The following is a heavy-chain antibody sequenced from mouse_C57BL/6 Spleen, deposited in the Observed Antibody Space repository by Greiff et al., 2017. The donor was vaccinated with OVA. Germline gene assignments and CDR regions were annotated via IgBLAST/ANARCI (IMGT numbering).Heavy chain of an antibody. Sequence: VHVKQSGPELVKPGDSVKISCKASGYSFTGYFMNWVMQSPGKSLEWIGRINPYNGDTFYNQKFKGKATLTVDKSSSTAHMQLRSLTPEDSAVYYYAREGDYDCDEDAMDYWGQGTSVTVSS. V-gene: IGHV1-20*01. D-gene: IGHD2-4*01. CDR1: GYSFTGYF. J-gene: IGHJ4*01. CDR3: AREGDYDCDEDAMDY. CDR2: INPYNGDT.